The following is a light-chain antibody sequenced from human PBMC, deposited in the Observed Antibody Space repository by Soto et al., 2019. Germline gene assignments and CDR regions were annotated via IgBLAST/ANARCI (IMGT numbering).Light chain of an antibody. V-gene: IGLV2-14*01. CDR1: SSDVGGYNY. J-gene: IGLJ2*01. Sequence: HSALTQPASVSGSPGQSITISCTGTSSDVGGYNYVSWYQQHPGKAPKLMIYDVSNRPSGVSNRFSGSKSGNTASLTISGLQAEDEADYYCSSYTSSSTRVFGGGTMLTVL. CDR2: DVS. CDR3: SSYTSSSTRV.